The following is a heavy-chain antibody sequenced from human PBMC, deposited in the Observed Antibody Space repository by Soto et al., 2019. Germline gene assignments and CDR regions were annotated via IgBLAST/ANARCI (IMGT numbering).Heavy chain of an antibody. V-gene: IGHV4-30-2*01. CDR3: ARVPDV. CDR1: GGS. CDR2: IYHSGST. Sequence: GGSWIWNRQPPGKGLEWIGYIYHSGSTYYNPSLKSRVTISVDRSKNQFSLKLNSVTAADTAVYYCARVPDVWGQGTTVTVSS. J-gene: IGHJ6*02.